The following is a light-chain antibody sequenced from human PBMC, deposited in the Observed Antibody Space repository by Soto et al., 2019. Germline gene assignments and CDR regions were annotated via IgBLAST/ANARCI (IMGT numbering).Light chain of an antibody. CDR1: QTISSW. CDR2: KAS. Sequence: DIQMTQSPSTLSGSVGDRVTITCRASQTISSWLAWYQQKPGKAPKLLIYKASTLKSGVPSRFSGSGSGTDFTFTISSLQPEDFATYYCQQSYSTPLTFGGGTKVDIK. J-gene: IGKJ4*01. CDR3: QQSYSTPLT. V-gene: IGKV1-5*03.